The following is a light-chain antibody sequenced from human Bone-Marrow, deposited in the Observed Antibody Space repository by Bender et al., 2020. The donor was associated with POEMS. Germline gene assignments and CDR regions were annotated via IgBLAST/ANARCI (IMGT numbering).Light chain of an antibody. CDR3: QSFDRNLDVI. V-gene: IGLV6-57*01. CDR2: EDT. Sequence: NFMLTQPHSVSESPGKTVTISCTRSSGSIASNYVQWYQQRPGSSPTTVIYEDTQRPSGVPDRFSGSIDRSSNSASLTISGLRPEDEADYYCQSFDRNLDVIFGGGTKVTVL. J-gene: IGLJ2*01. CDR1: SGSIASNY.